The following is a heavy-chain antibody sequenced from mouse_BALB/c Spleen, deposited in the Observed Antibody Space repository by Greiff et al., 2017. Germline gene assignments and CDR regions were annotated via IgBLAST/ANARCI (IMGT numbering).Heavy chain of an antibody. J-gene: IGHJ3*01. CDR2: ISSGGSYT. Sequence: EVKLVESGGGLVKPGGSLKLSCAASGFTFSSYAMSWVRQSPEKRLEWVAEISSGGSYTYYPDTVTGRFTISRDNAKNTLYLEMSSLRSEDTAMYYCARLRDYDVFAYWGQGTLVTVSA. CDR1: GFTFSSYA. D-gene: IGHD2-4*01. V-gene: IGHV5-9-4*01. CDR3: ARLRDYDVFAY.